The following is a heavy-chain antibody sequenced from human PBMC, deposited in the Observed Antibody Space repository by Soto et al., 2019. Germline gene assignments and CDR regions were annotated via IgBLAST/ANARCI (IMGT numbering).Heavy chain of an antibody. CDR1: GFIFSGSA. Sequence: EVQLVESGGGLVQPGGSLKLSCAASGFIFSGSAIHWVRQASGKGLVWVGRIRSRANNFATSSAASVKGRFTFSRDDSKNTAYLQMYTLKPEDTAVYYCARGQGAAIGDYYYHGMDVWGQGTTVTVSS. CDR2: IRSRANNFAT. CDR3: ARGQGAAIGDYYYHGMDV. D-gene: IGHD2-2*02. J-gene: IGHJ6*02. V-gene: IGHV3-73*02.